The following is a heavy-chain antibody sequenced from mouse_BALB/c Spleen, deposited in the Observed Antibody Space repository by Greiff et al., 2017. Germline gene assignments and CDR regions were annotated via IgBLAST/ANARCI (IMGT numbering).Heavy chain of an antibody. CDR3: ARGGYDWYFDV. CDR2: IDPANGNT. V-gene: IGHV14-3*02. CDR1: GFNIKDTY. D-gene: IGHD2-2*01. J-gene: IGHJ1*01. Sequence: EVQLQQSGAELVKPGASVKLSCTASGFNIKDTYMHWVKQRPEQGLEWIGRIDPANGNTNYDPKFQGKSTITADTSSNTAYLQLSSLTSEDNAVYYCARGGYDWYFDVWGAGTTVTVSS.